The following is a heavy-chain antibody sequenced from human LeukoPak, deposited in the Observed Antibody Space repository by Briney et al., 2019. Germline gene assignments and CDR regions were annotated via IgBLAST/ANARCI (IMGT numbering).Heavy chain of an antibody. Sequence: PGGSLRLSCAASGFTVSNNSMSWVRQAPGTGLEWVSLIYSDASTSYADSVRGRFTISRDNSKNTLYLQMSSLRPEDTAVYYCVKGHSSETNWGQGTLVTVSS. D-gene: IGHD6-25*01. CDR1: GFTVSNNS. CDR2: IYSDAST. V-gene: IGHV3-53*05. CDR3: VKGHSSETN. J-gene: IGHJ4*02.